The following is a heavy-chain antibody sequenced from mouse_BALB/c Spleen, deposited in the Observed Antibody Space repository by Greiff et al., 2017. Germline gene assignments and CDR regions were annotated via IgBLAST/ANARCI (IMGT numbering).Heavy chain of an antibody. CDR1: GFNIKDYY. CDR2: IDPENGNT. V-gene: IGHV14-1*02. D-gene: IGHD1-1*01. J-gene: IGHJ4*01. Sequence: VQLKQSGAELVRPGALVKLSCKASGFNIKDYYMHWVKQRPEQGLEWIGWIDPENGNTISDPKFQGKARITADTSSNKAYLQLSSLTSEDTAVYYCARSHYYGSSYPLAMDYWGQGTSVTVSS. CDR3: ARSHYYGSSYPLAMDY.